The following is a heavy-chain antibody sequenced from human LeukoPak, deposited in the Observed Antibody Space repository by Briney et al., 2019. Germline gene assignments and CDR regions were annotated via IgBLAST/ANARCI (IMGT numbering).Heavy chain of an antibody. Sequence: ASVKVSCKASGYTFTSYGISWVRQAPGQGLEWMGWISAYNGNTNYAQKLQGRVTMTTDTSTSTAYMELSSLRSEDTAVYYCARGDSSSWGGDAFDIWGQGTMVTVSS. CDR1: GYTFTSYG. V-gene: IGHV1-18*01. J-gene: IGHJ3*02. CDR3: ARGDSSSWGGDAFDI. D-gene: IGHD6-13*01. CDR2: ISAYNGNT.